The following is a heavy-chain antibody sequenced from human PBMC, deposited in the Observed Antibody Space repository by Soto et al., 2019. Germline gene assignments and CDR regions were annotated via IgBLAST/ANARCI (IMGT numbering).Heavy chain of an antibody. D-gene: IGHD2-21*01. V-gene: IGHV4-31*03. CDR2: ISHTGRS. CDR3: VRGRMWSPDY. CDR1: GGSINSGGNY. J-gene: IGHJ4*02. Sequence: PSETLSLTCTVSGGSINSGGNYWSWIRQYPGKGLEWIGFISHTGRSRYSPSLRSRVTISADTSRDQFSLKVASVTAADTAMYYCVRGRMWSPDYWGQGTLVTVSS.